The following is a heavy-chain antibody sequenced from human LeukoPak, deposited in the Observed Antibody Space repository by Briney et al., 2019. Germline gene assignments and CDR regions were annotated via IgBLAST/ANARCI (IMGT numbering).Heavy chain of an antibody. CDR1: GGSLSSYY. V-gene: IGHV4-4*07. Sequence: SETRSLTCTVSGGSLSSYYWSWIRQPAGKGLEWIGRIYTSGSTNYNPSLKSRVTMSVDTSKNQFSLKLSSVTAADTAVYYCARVVTNYYYYYMDVWGKGTTVTVSS. CDR3: ARVVTNYYYYYMDV. CDR2: IYTSGST. J-gene: IGHJ6*03. D-gene: IGHD5-18*01.